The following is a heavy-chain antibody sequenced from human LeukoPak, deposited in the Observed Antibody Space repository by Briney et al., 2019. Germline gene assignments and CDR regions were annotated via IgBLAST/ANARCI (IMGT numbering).Heavy chain of an antibody. Sequence: SQTLSLTCTVSGGSISSGGYYCSWVRQHPGKGLEWIGYIYYSASTYYNPSLKSRVTISVDTSKNQFSLKLSSVTAGDTAVYYCARSIAAAGMNAFDIWGQGTMVTVSS. J-gene: IGHJ3*02. V-gene: IGHV4-31*03. CDR2: IYYSAST. CDR3: ARSIAAAGMNAFDI. CDR1: GGSISSGGYY. D-gene: IGHD6-13*01.